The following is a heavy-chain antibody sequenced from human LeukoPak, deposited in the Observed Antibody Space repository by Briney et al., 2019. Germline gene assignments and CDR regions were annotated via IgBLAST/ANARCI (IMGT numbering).Heavy chain of an antibody. CDR1: GGSISSSSYY. CDR3: ARVRPGDYYGSGDYYYYMDV. J-gene: IGHJ6*03. V-gene: IGHV4-39*07. Sequence: SEALSLTCTVSGGSISSSSYYWGWIRQPPGKGLEWIGSNYYSGSTYYNPSLKSRVTISVDTSKNQFSLKLSSVTAADTAVYYCARVRPGDYYGSGDYYYYMDVWGKGTTVTVSS. CDR2: NYYSGST. D-gene: IGHD3-10*01.